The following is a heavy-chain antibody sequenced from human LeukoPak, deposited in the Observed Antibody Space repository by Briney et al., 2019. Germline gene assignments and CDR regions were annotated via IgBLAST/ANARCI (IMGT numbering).Heavy chain of an antibody. V-gene: IGHV3-21*06. CDR1: GFTFSRYN. D-gene: IGHD6-19*01. CDR3: ATAAQWLVPEGYYYYMDV. CDR2: ISGRSSFI. J-gene: IGHJ6*03. Sequence: GGALRLSCEGSGFTFSRYNRNWFRQAPGKGLERVSSISGRSSFIFYADSVKGRFTISRDNAKNSLFLQMNSLRAEDTGVYYCATAAQWLVPEGYYYYMDVWGKGTMVTVSS.